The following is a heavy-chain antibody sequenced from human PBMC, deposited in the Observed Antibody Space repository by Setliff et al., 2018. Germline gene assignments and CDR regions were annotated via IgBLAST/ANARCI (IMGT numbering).Heavy chain of an antibody. D-gene: IGHD2-2*01. Sequence: PSETLSLTCAVSGYSISSGYYWGWIRQPPGKGLEWIGSIYHSGSTNYNPSLKSRVTISVDTSKNQFSLKLSSVTAADTAVYYCARVVPAAMYFDYWGQGTLVTVSS. J-gene: IGHJ4*02. CDR1: GYSISSGYY. CDR3: ARVVPAAMYFDY. V-gene: IGHV4-38-2*01. CDR2: IYHSGST.